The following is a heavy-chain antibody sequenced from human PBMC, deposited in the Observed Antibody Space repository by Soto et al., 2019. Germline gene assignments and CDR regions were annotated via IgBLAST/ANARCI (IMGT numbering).Heavy chain of an antibody. CDR2: IIPILCIA. D-gene: IGHD3-22*01. Sequence: ASVKVSCKASGGTFSSYAISWVRQAPGQGLEWMGGIIPILCIANYAQKFQGRVTITADKSTSTAYMELSSLRSEDTAVYYCARGLYYYDSSGYYFDYWGQGTLVTGSS. CDR3: ARGLYYYDSSGYYFDY. J-gene: IGHJ4*02. CDR1: GGTFSSYA. V-gene: IGHV1-69*10.